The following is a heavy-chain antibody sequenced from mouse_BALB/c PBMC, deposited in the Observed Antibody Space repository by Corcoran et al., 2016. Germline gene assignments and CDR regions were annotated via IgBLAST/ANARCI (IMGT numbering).Heavy chain of an antibody. CDR1: GYTFTNYG. Sequence: QIQLVQSGPELKKPGETVKISCKASGYTFTNYGMNWVKQAPGKGLKWMGWINTYTGEPTYADDFKGRFAFSLDTSASTAYLQINNLKNEDTATYFCARRGLYYGSRYYFDYWGQGTTLTVSS. V-gene: IGHV9-3-1*01. J-gene: IGHJ2*01. CDR3: ARRGLYYGSRYYFDY. CDR2: INTYTGEP. D-gene: IGHD1-1*01.